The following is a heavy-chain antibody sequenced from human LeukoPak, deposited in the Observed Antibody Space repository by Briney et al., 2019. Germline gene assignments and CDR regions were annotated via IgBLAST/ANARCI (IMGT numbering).Heavy chain of an antibody. Sequence: PSETLSLTCTVSGGSISNYYWSWIRQPPGKGLEWIGFISYSGSTNYNPSLKSRVTISVDTSKSQFSLQLSSVTAADTAVYYCARHYYGSGSYSVDFDYWGQGTLVTVSS. CDR2: ISYSGST. CDR3: ARHYYGSGSYSVDFDY. D-gene: IGHD3-10*01. J-gene: IGHJ4*02. CDR1: GGSISNYY. V-gene: IGHV4-59*08.